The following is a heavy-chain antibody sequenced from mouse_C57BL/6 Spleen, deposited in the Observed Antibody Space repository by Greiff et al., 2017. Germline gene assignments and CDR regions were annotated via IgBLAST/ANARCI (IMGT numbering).Heavy chain of an antibody. V-gene: IGHV1-7*01. J-gene: IGHJ3*01. CDR1: GYTFTSYW. CDR3: ARDDEYQFAY. D-gene: IGHD5-1*01. CDR2: INPSSGYT. Sequence: QVQLQQSGAELAKPGASVKLSCKASGYTFTSYWMHWVKQRPGQGLEWIGYINPSSGYTKYTQKFKDKVTLTADKSSSTAYMQMSSLTYEDSAVYYCARDDEYQFAYWGQGTLVTVSA.